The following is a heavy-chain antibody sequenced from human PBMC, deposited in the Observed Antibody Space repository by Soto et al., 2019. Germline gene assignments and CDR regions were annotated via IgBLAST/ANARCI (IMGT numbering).Heavy chain of an antibody. Sequence: QVQLVESGGGVVQPGRSLRLSCAASGFTFSSYGMHWVRQAPGKGLEWVAVISYDGSNKYYADSVKGRFTISRDNSKNTLYLQMNSLRAEDTAVYYCATLVHGGGYWGQGTLVTVSS. D-gene: IGHD2-2*01. V-gene: IGHV3-30*03. CDR3: ATLVHGGGY. J-gene: IGHJ4*02. CDR1: GFTFSSYG. CDR2: ISYDGSNK.